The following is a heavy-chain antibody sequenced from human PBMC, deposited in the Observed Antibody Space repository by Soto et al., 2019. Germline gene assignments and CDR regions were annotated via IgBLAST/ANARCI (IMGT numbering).Heavy chain of an antibody. Sequence: QVQLVQSGAEVKKPGASVKVSCKASGYTFTGYYMHWVRQAPGQGLEWMGWINPNSGGTNYDQKLQGWVTMTRDNSISTAYMELRRLRSDDTAVYYCARVIWFGELLGPFDYWGQGTLVTVSS. CDR2: INPNSGGT. J-gene: IGHJ4*02. CDR1: GYTFTGYY. CDR3: ARVIWFGELLGPFDY. V-gene: IGHV1-2*04. D-gene: IGHD3-10*01.